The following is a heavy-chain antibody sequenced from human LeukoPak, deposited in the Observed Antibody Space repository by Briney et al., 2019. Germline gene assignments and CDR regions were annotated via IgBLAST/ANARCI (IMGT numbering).Heavy chain of an antibody. CDR2: ISGSGDNA. Sequence: GGSLRLSCAASGFTFSNYAMSWVRQAPGKGLEWVSAISGSGDNAYYAESVKGRFTISRDNAKNSLYLQMNSLRAEDTAVYYCAREGGYDTHFDYWGQGTLVTVSS. D-gene: IGHD5-12*01. J-gene: IGHJ4*02. V-gene: IGHV3-23*01. CDR1: GFTFSNYA. CDR3: AREGGYDTHFDY.